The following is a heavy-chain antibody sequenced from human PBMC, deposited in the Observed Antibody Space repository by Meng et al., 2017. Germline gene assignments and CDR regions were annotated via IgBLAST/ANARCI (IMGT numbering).Heavy chain of an antibody. CDR3: ATGAAAADH. Sequence: EGQLGESGGGLVKPGGSLRLSCVASGFRVTDAWMSWVRQAPGKGLEWVGRINSNSDGGTTDYAAPVKGRFTISRDDSKNTLYLQMNSLITEDTAVYFCATGAAAADHWGQGTLVTSPQ. D-gene: IGHD6-13*01. V-gene: IGHV3-15*01. J-gene: IGHJ4*02. CDR1: GFRVTDAW. CDR2: INSNSDGGTT.